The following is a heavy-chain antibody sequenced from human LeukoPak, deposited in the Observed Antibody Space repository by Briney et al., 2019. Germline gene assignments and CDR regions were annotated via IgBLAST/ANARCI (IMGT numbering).Heavy chain of an antibody. D-gene: IGHD2-2*01. CDR1: GFTFSSYG. J-gene: IGHJ4*02. V-gene: IGHV3-30*18. CDR3: AKDRGKYQLLVEFDY. CDR2: ISYDGSNK. Sequence: GGSLRLSCAASGFTFSSYGMHWVRQAPGKGLERVAVISYDGSNKYYADSVKGRFTISRDNSKNTLYLQMNSLRAEDTAVYYCAKDRGKYQLLVEFDYWGQGTLVTVSS.